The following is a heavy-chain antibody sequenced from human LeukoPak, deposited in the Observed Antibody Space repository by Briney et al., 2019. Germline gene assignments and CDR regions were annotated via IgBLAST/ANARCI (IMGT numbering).Heavy chain of an antibody. CDR1: GFTFSSYA. CDR2: ISGSGGST. CDR3: AKVSSVTFGGVIYYGMDV. D-gene: IGHD3-16*01. J-gene: IGHJ6*02. Sequence: PGGSLRLSCAASGFTFSSYAMSWVRQAPGKGLEWVSAISGSGGSTYYADSVKGRFTISRDNSKNTLYLQMNSLRAEDTAVYYCAKVSSVTFGGVIYYGMDVWGQGTTVTVSS. V-gene: IGHV3-23*01.